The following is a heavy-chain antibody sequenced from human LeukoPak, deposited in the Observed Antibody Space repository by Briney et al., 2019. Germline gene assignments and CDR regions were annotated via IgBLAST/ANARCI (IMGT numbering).Heavy chain of an antibody. D-gene: IGHD2-2*01. CDR3: ATSSTNQLPKDY. J-gene: IGHJ4*02. V-gene: IGHV3-33*01. CDR2: IWYDGSNK. Sequence: PGRSLRLSCAASGFTFSSYGMHWVRQAPGKGLEWVAVIWYDGSNKNYADSVTGRFTISRDNSKNTLYLQMNSLRAEDTAVYYCATSSTNQLPKDYWGQGTLVTVSS. CDR1: GFTFSSYG.